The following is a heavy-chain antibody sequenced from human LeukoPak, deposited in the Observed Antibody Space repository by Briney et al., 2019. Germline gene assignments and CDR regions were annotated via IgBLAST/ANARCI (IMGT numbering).Heavy chain of an antibody. D-gene: IGHD4-17*01. CDR3: ARVTTVNFFDF. CDR2: IYLSGST. CDR1: GGSISSSSYY. J-gene: IGHJ4*02. V-gene: IGHV4-39*06. Sequence: SETLSLTCTVSGGSISSSSYYWGWIRQPPGKRLEWIGSIYLSGSTYYNPSLKSRVTISVNTPKNQFVLKLSSVADADTAVYYCARVTTVNFFDFWGQGTLVTVSS.